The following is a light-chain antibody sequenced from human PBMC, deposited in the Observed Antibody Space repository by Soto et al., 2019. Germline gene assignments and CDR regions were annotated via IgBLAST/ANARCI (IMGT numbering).Light chain of an antibody. V-gene: IGLV2-8*01. CDR2: EVT. J-gene: IGLJ1*01. CDR1: SSDVGGYNY. Sequence: QSVLTQPPSASGSPGQSVTISCTGTSSDVGGYNYVSWYQQHPGKAPKLMIYEVTQRPSDIPDRFSGSKSGNTASLTVSGLQAEDEADYYCSSYAGTNNYVFGTGTKLTVL. CDR3: SSYAGTNNYV.